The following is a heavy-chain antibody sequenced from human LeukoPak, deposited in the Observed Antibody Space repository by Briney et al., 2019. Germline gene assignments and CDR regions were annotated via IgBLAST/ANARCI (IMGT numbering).Heavy chain of an antibody. CDR2: IYYSGST. Sequence: SETLSLACTVSGGSISSYYWSWIRQPPGKGLEWIGYIYYSGSTNYNPSLKSRVTISVDTSKNQFSLKLSSVTAADTAVYYCARELVVGIGAFDIWGQGTMVTVSS. V-gene: IGHV4-59*01. CDR3: ARELVVGIGAFDI. D-gene: IGHD2-21*01. CDR1: GGSISSYY. J-gene: IGHJ3*02.